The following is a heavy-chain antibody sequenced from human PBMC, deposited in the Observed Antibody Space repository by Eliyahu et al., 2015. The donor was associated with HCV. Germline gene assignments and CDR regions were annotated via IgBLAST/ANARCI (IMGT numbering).Heavy chain of an antibody. CDR1: XGSFSGYY. J-gene: IGHJ4*02. Sequence: QVQLQQWGAGLLKPSETLSLTCAVYXGSFSGYYWSWIRQPPGKGLXWIGEINHSGSTNYNPSLKSRVTISVDTSKNQYSLKLSSVTAADTAVYYCARGGSRLRSWFPIYWGQGTLVTVSS. V-gene: IGHV4-34*01. CDR3: ARGGSRLRSWFPIY. CDR2: INHSGST. D-gene: IGHD6-13*01.